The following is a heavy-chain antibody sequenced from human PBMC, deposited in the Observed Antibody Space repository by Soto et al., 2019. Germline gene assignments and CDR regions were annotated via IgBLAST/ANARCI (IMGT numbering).Heavy chain of an antibody. CDR2: ISAYNGNT. Sequence: ASVKVSCKASGYTFTSYGISWVRQAPGQGLEWMGWISAYNGNTNYAQKLQGRVTMTTDTSTSTAYMELRSLRSDDTAVYYCARDLFYHDSSGYYFGRGVDYWGQGTLVTVSS. CDR1: GYTFTSYG. V-gene: IGHV1-18*04. CDR3: ARDLFYHDSSGYYFGRGVDY. D-gene: IGHD3-22*01. J-gene: IGHJ4*02.